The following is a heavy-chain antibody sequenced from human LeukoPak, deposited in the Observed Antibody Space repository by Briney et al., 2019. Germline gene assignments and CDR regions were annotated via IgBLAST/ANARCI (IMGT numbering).Heavy chain of an antibody. D-gene: IGHD1-26*01. J-gene: IGHJ3*02. V-gene: IGHV3-43*02. Sequence: GGSLRLSCAASGFTFDDYAMHWVRQAPGKGLEWVSLISGDGGSTYYADSVKGRFTISRDNSKNSLYLQMNSLRTEDTAFYYCAKDIFYGSFDDAFDIWGQGTMVTVSS. CDR3: AKDIFYGSFDDAFDI. CDR1: GFTFDDYA. CDR2: ISGDGGST.